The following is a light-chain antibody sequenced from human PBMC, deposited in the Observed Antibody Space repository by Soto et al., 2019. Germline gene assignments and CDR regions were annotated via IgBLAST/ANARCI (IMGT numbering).Light chain of an antibody. CDR3: QEYNSYPMYP. CDR1: QSISSW. J-gene: IGKJ2*01. V-gene: IGKV1-5*03. Sequence: DIRMTQSPSTLSASVGDRVTITCRASQSISSWLAWYQQKPGEAPKLLIYKASSLESGVPSRFSGSGSGTEFTLTISSLQPDDFATYYCQEYNSYPMYPFGQGTKVDIK. CDR2: KAS.